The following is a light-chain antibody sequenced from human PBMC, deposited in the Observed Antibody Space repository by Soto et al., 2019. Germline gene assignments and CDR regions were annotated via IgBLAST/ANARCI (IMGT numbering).Light chain of an antibody. CDR2: DAS. CDR1: QSVSSH. Sequence: IVLTHSPATLAFSPGERATLSFRASQSVSSHLAWYQQKPGQAPRLILYDASPRAAGIPARFSGSGSGTDFTLTISSLEPEDFAVYYCQQRGNWPLTFGGGTKVDIK. V-gene: IGKV3-11*01. CDR3: QQRGNWPLT. J-gene: IGKJ4*01.